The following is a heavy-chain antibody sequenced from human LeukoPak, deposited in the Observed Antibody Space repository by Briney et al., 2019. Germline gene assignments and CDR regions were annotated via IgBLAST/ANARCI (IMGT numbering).Heavy chain of an antibody. CDR2: INPADADT. CDR3: ARHVIPQRDYDFFSGHPGYYYMDV. Sequence: GESLKISCKGSGYSFTNYWIGWVRQMPGIGLEWMGIINPADADTRYSAAVVGQVIISADTSISTALLPWSSLEASDTAIYYCARHVIPQRDYDFFSGHPGYYYMDVWGEGTTVTVSS. CDR1: GYSFTNYW. J-gene: IGHJ6*03. D-gene: IGHD3-3*01. V-gene: IGHV5-51*01.